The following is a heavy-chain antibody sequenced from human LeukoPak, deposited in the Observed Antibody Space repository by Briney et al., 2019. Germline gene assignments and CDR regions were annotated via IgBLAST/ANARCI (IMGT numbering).Heavy chain of an antibody. CDR1: GFTFSHAW. CDR3: AKAVYCGGDCYPALWYFQR. D-gene: IGHD2-21*01. V-gene: IGHV3-23*01. CDR2: ISGSGGST. J-gene: IGHJ1*01. Sequence: PGGSLRLSCAASGFTFSHAWMSWVRQAPGKGLEWVSAISGSGGSTYYADSVKGRFTISRDNSKNTLYLQMNSLRAEDTAVYYCAKAVYCGGDCYPALWYFQRWGQGTLVTVSS.